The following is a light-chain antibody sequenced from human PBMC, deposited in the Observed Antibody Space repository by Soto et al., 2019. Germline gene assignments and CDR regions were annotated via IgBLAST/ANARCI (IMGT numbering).Light chain of an antibody. V-gene: IGKV3-11*01. CDR3: QQRTNGPLT. J-gene: IGKJ4*01. Sequence: EIVLTQSPVTLSLSPGERATLSCRASQSVTTFLAWYQQKPGQAPRLLIYDASKRATGIPARFSGSGSGTEFTLTISSLEPEDFAVYYCQQRTNGPLTFGGGTKVEIK. CDR2: DAS. CDR1: QSVTTF.